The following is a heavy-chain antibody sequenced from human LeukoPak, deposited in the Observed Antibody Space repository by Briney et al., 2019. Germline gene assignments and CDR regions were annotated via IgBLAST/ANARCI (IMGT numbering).Heavy chain of an antibody. CDR2: ITSSSIYI. V-gene: IGHV3-21*04. J-gene: IGHJ4*02. CDR1: GFTFSSYT. Sequence: NPGGSLRLSCAASGFTFSSYTMNWVRQAPGKGLEWVSSITSSSIYIYYTDSVKGRFTISRDTSKNMVFLQMNSLRVEDTAVYYCARGIDYWGRGTLVTVSS. CDR3: ARGIDY.